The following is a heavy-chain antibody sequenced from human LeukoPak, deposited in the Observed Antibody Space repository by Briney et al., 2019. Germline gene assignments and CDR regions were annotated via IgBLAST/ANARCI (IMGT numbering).Heavy chain of an antibody. J-gene: IGHJ4*02. V-gene: IGHV4-39*01. CDR2: IHYSGTT. Sequence: KPSETLSLTCNVSGGSISDNDYSWDWIRQPPGKGLEWMGCIHYSGTTYSNPSLKSRISISVDTSKSQFSLKLRSVTAADTAVYYCARWYYFVSGSYYPFDFWGQGTLVTVSS. D-gene: IGHD3-10*01. CDR1: GGSISDNDYS. CDR3: ARWYYFVSGSYYPFDF.